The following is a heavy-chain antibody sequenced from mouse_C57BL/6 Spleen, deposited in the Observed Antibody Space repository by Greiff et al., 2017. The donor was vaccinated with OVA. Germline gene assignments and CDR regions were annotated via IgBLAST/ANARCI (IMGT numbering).Heavy chain of an antibody. CDR2: ILPGSGST. V-gene: IGHV1-9*01. CDR1: GYTFTGYW. D-gene: IGHD1-1*01. J-gene: IGHJ4*01. Sequence: QVQLKQSGAELMKPGASVKLSCKATGYTFTGYWIDWVKQRPGHGLEWIGGILPGSGSTNYTEKFKGKATFTADKSSHTAYMQLSSLTTEDSAVFDASRGLRSRFYAMDDWGQGTSVTVSS. CDR3: SRGLRSRFYAMDD.